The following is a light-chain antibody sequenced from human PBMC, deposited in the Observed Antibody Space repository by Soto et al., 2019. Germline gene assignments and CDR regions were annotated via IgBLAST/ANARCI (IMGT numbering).Light chain of an antibody. CDR2: WAS. Sequence: DIVMTQSPVSLAVSLGERATINCKSSQSVLYSSNNKNYLAWYQQKPGQPPQLLIYWASTRESGVPDRFSGSGYGTDFTLTISNLQAEDVAVYYCQQYYTAPLTFGGGTKVEIK. CDR3: QQYYTAPLT. J-gene: IGKJ4*01. V-gene: IGKV4-1*01. CDR1: QSVLYSSNNKNY.